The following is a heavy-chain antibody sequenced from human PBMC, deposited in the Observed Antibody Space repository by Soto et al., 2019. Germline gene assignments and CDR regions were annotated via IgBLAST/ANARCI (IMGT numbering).Heavy chain of an antibody. CDR2: IYYSGST. CDR3: ARNPNWWFDP. Sequence: SETLSLTCTVSGGSISSSSYYWGWIRQPPGKGLEWIGSIYYSGSTYYNPSLKSRVTISVDTSKNQFSLKLSSVTAADTAVYYCARNPNWWFDPWGQGTLVT. CDR1: GGSISSSSYY. V-gene: IGHV4-39*01. D-gene: IGHD7-27*01. J-gene: IGHJ5*02.